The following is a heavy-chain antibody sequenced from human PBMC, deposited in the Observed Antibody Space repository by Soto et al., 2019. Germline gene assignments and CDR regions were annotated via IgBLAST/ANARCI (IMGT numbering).Heavy chain of an antibody. V-gene: IGHV4-59*01. Sequence: LETLSLTCTVSGGSISSYDLSWIRQPPGKGLEWIGYIYYSGSTNYNPSLKSRVTISVDTSKNQFSLKLSSVTAADTAVYYCARVRGGFTVTHYYYMDVWGKGTTVTVSS. J-gene: IGHJ6*03. CDR2: IYYSGST. CDR1: GGSISSYD. CDR3: ARVRGGFTVTHYYYMDV. D-gene: IGHD4-17*01.